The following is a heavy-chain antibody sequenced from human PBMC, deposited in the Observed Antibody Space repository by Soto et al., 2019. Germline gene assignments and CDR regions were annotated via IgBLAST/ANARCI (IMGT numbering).Heavy chain of an antibody. Sequence: PSETLSLTCSFSVVSISSYYWSCIRHPPGKGLEWIGYIFYSGSTNYNPSLKSRVTISVDTSKNQFSLKLTSVTAADTAVYYCARGLSDFWSGYYTGTYYHYGMEVWGQGTTVNVSS. CDR3: ARGLSDFWSGYYTGTYYHYGMEV. CDR1: VVSISSYY. CDR2: IFYSGST. V-gene: IGHV4-59*01. D-gene: IGHD3-3*01. J-gene: IGHJ6*01.